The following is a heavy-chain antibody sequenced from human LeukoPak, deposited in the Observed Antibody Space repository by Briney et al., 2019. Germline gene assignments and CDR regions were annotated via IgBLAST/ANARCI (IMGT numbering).Heavy chain of an antibody. CDR1: GGSISSYY. Sequence: SEALSLTCTVSGGSISSYYWSWIRRPPGKGLEWIGSIYYSGSTNYNPSLKSRVTISVDTSKNQFSLKLSSVTAADTAVYYCARKYDHGDYVLDAFDIWGQGTMVTVSS. CDR3: ARKYDHGDYVLDAFDI. V-gene: IGHV4-59*01. D-gene: IGHD4-17*01. J-gene: IGHJ3*02. CDR2: IYYSGST.